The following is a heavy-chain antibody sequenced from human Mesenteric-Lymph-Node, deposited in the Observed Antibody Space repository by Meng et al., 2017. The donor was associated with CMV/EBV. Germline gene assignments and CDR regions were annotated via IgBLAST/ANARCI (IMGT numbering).Heavy chain of an antibody. CDR1: GYPFNTYG. Sequence: ASVKVSCKVSGYPFNTYGISWVRQAPGQGLEWMGWINSYKSNTNYAQNLQGRVTMTTDTSTSTAYMELRSLRSDDTAVYYCARDPADYDILTGYLYYYYYYGMDVWGQGTTVTVSS. CDR3: ARDPADYDILTGYLYYYYYYGMDV. CDR2: INSYKSNT. V-gene: IGHV1-18*01. J-gene: IGHJ6*02. D-gene: IGHD3-9*01.